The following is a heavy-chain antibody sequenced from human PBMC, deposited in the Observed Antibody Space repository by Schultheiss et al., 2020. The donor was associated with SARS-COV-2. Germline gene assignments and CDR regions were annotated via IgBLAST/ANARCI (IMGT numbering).Heavy chain of an antibody. CDR2: IYYSGST. CDR1: GGSISSYY. Sequence: SQTLSLTCTVSGGSISSYYWSWIRQHPGKGLEWIGYIYYSGSTYYNPSLKSRVTISVDTSKNQFSLKLSSVTAADTAVYYCAREAGSYEVDYWGQGTLVTVSS. J-gene: IGHJ4*02. CDR3: AREAGSYEVDY. V-gene: IGHV4-59*12. D-gene: IGHD2-15*01.